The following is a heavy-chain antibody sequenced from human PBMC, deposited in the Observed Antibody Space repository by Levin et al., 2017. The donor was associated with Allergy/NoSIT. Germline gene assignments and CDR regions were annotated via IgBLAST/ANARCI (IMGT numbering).Heavy chain of an antibody. V-gene: IGHV4-39*01. J-gene: IGHJ6*03. CDR1: GGSISSSSYY. CDR3: ARHAEGQWLRLYYYYYMDV. Sequence: ESLKISCTVSGGSISSSSYYWGWIRQPPGKGLEWIGSIYYSGSTYYNPSLKSRVTISVDTSKNQFSLKLSSVTAADTAVYYCARHAEGQWLRLYYYYYMDVWGKGTTVTVSS. D-gene: IGHD5-12*01. CDR2: IYYSGST.